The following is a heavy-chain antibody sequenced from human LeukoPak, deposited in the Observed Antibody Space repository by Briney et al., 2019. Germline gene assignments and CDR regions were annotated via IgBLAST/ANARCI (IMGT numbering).Heavy chain of an antibody. CDR1: GFTFSSYG. CDR3: ARDGYDSSGYSNY. D-gene: IGHD3-22*01. CDR2: IRYDGSNK. V-gene: IGHV3-30*02. Sequence: GGSLRLSRAASGFTFSSYGMHWVRQAPGKGLEWVAFIRYDGSNKYYADSVKGRFTISRDNSKNTLYLQMNSLRAEDTAVYYCARDGYDSSGYSNYWGQGTLVTVSS. J-gene: IGHJ4*02.